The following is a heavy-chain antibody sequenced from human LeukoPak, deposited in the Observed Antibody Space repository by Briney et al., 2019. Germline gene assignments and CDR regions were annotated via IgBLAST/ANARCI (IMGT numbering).Heavy chain of an antibody. CDR2: ITGNGDTT. CDR1: GFTVSSYP. J-gene: IGHJ4*01. CDR3: ASSRAYRFLDY. V-gene: IGHV3-23*01. Sequence: GGSLRLSCTASGFTVSSYPMYWVRQAPGKGLEWVSAITGNGDTTYYADAMKGRFTLSRDNSRDTRFLQMTTLRAEDTAVYFCASSRAYRFLDYWGHGSLVTVSS. D-gene: IGHD3-16*02.